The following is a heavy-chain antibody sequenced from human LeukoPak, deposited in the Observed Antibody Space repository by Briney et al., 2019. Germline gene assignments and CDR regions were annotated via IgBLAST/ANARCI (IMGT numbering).Heavy chain of an antibody. J-gene: IGHJ6*02. CDR2: IFYSGST. CDR3: ARLYYYGMDV. V-gene: IGHV4-59*01. CDR1: GGSISGYS. Sequence: SETLSLTCTVSGGSISGYSWSWIRQPPGKGLEWIGYIFYSGSTNYNPSLQSRVTISLDTSKNQFSLKLSSVTAADTAVYYCARLYYYGMDVWGQGTTVTVSS.